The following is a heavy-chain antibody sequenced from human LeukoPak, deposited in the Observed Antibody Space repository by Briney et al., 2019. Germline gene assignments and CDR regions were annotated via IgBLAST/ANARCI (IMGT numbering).Heavy chain of an antibody. CDR2: INAGNGNT. CDR3: ARDPGAAADGMDV. V-gene: IGHV1-3*01. Sequence: ASVKVSCKASGYTFTSYAMHWVRQAPGQRLEWMGWINAGNGNTKYSQKFQGRVTMTRDTSTSTVYMELSSLRSEDTAVYYCARDPGAAADGMDVWGQGTTVTVSS. CDR1: GYTFTSYA. D-gene: IGHD6-13*01. J-gene: IGHJ6*02.